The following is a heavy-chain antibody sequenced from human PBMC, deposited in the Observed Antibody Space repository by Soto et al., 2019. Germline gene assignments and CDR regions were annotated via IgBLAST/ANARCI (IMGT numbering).Heavy chain of an antibody. CDR2: IYASGSP. CDR1: GGSISSSRYY. J-gene: IGHJ5*02. D-gene: IGHD3-10*01. CDR3: ARGVGSYYYGSGSYFWISSGRVRFDP. V-gene: IGHV4-39*01. Sequence: QLQLQESGTGLVKPSETLSLTCTVSGGSISSSRYYWGWFRQPPGKGLELLGSIYASGSPYYNASLKSRVTLSADTLKKQFSRMLVSVTAANSPVYNCARGVGSYYYGSGSYFWISSGRVRFDPWGQGTLGTGSS.